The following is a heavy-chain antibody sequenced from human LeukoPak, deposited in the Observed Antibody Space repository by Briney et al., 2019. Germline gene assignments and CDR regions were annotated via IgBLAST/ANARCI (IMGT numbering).Heavy chain of an antibody. Sequence: RGSLRLSCAASGFTFSSYWMHWGRQVPRKGLVWVSRINSDGTDRTYAESVKGRFTIYRDNAKNTLYLQMNSLRAENTAVYYCAREGANAFQDYWGQGTLVTVSS. CDR3: AREGANAFQDY. D-gene: IGHD3-3*02. CDR1: GFTFSSYW. J-gene: IGHJ4*02. V-gene: IGHV3-74*01. CDR2: INSDGTDR.